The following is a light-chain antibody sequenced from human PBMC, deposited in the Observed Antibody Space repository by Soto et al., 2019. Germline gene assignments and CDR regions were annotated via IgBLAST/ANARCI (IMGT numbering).Light chain of an antibody. CDR3: QQSYSTPIT. J-gene: IGKJ5*01. CDR1: QSISSY. V-gene: IGKV1-39*01. Sequence: DIPMTQSPSSLSASVGDRVTITCRASQSISSYLNWYQQKPGKAPKLLIYAASSLQSGVQSRFSGSGSGTDFTLTISSLQPEDFATYYCQQSYSTPITFGQGTRLE. CDR2: AAS.